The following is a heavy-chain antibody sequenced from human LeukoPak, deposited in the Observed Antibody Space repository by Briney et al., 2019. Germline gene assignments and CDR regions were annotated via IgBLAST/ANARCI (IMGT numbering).Heavy chain of an antibody. V-gene: IGHV3-48*04. CDR2: ISSSSSTI. D-gene: IGHD4-17*01. CDR3: ARDREGYGAYV. CDR1: GFTFSSYS. Sequence: PGGSLRLSCAVSGFTFSSYSMNWVRQAPGKGLEWVSYISSSSSTIYYADSVKGRFTISRDNAKNSPYLQMNSLRAEDTAVYYCARDREGYGAYVWGQGTLVTVSS. J-gene: IGHJ4*02.